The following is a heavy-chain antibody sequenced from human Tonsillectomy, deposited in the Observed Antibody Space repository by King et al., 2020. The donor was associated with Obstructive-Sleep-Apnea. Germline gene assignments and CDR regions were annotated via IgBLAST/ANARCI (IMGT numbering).Heavy chain of an antibody. CDR2: ISYDGSNK. Sequence: VQLVESGGGVVQPGRSLRLSCAASGFTFSSYGMHWVRQAPGKGLEWVAGISYDGSNKYYADSVKGRFTISRDNSKNTLYLQMNSLRAEDTAVYYCAKSGYCSSTSCYGSFDYWGQGTLVTVSS. D-gene: IGHD2-2*01. V-gene: IGHV3-30*18. CDR3: AKSGYCSSTSCYGSFDY. CDR1: GFTFSSYG. J-gene: IGHJ4*02.